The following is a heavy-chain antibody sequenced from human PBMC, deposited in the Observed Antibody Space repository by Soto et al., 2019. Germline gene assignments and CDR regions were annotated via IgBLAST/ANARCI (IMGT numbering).Heavy chain of an antibody. CDR2: SSASGRSR. Sequence: AGGSLRLSCVASGIEFSNYAMSWVRQAPGKGPEWVSISSASGRSRYHADSVKGRFTISRDNSKNTLYLHMTNLRAEDTAVYYCAKDGNWLDVYFDVWGQGTPVTVSS. CDR3: AKDGNWLDVYFDV. J-gene: IGHJ4*02. D-gene: IGHD6-19*01. CDR1: GIEFSNYA. V-gene: IGHV3-23*01.